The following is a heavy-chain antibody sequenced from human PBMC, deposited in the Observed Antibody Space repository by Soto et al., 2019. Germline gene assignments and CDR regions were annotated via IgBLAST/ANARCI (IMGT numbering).Heavy chain of an antibody. CDR1: GFTFSSYA. J-gene: IGHJ4*02. V-gene: IGHV3-23*01. CDR3: ANMGVGLAGSDY. D-gene: IGHD3-16*01. Sequence: EVQLLESGGGLVQPGGSLRLSCAASGFTFSSYAMSWVRQAPGKGLEWVSAISGSGGSTYYADSVKGRITISRDNSKNTLYLQKNSLRAEDTAVYYCANMGVGLAGSDYWGQGTLVTVSS. CDR2: ISGSGGST.